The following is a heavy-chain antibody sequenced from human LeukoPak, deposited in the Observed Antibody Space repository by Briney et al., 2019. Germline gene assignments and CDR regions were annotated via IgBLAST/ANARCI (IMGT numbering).Heavy chain of an antibody. CDR2: INHSGST. CDR1: GGSFSGYY. V-gene: IGHV4-34*01. J-gene: IGHJ4*02. D-gene: IGHD3/OR15-3a*01. CDR3: ARTPWTTYFDY. Sequence: SETLSLTCAVYGGSFSGYYWSWIRQPPGKGLEWIGEINHSGSTNYNPSLKSRVTISVDTSKNQFSLKLSSVTAADTAVYYCARTPWTTYFDYWGQGTLVTVSS.